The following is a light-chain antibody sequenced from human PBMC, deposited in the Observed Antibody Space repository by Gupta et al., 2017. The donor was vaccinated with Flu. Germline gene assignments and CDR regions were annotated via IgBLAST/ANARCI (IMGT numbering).Light chain of an antibody. CDR3: QQYYSTPLA. Sequence: DIVMTQSPDSLAVSLGERATINCKSSQTVLYSSNNKNYLAWYPQKPGQPPKLLIYWASTRESGVPDRFSGSGSGTDFTLTIISLQAEDVAVYYCQQYYSTPLAFGPGTKVDIE. CDR1: QTVLYSSNNKNY. CDR2: WAS. V-gene: IGKV4-1*01. J-gene: IGKJ3*01.